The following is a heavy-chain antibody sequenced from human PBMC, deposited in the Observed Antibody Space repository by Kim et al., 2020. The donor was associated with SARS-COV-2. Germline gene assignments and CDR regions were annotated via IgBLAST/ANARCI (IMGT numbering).Heavy chain of an antibody. J-gene: IGHJ3*02. V-gene: IGHV3-7*04. Sequence: SVKGRFTMSRDKAKNSRYLQMNSLRAEDTAVYYCARDRDLYSSGKDVFDIWGQGTMVTVSS. D-gene: IGHD6-19*01. CDR3: ARDRDLYSSGKDVFDI.